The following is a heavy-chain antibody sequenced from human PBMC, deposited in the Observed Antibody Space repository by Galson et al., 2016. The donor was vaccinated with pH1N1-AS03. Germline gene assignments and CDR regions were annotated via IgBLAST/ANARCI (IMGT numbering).Heavy chain of an antibody. J-gene: IGHJ4*02. Sequence: SLRLSCAASGFTVSSNYMSWVRQAPGKGLEWVSVIYTGGTTQYADSVKGRFTISRDNSKNMLYLQMNSLTEEDTAVYYCARRSVAEMASGRAWGFDYWGQGTLVTVSS. V-gene: IGHV3-66*01. D-gene: IGHD5-24*01. CDR1: GFTVSSNY. CDR3: ARRSVAEMASGRAWGFDY. CDR2: IYTGGTT.